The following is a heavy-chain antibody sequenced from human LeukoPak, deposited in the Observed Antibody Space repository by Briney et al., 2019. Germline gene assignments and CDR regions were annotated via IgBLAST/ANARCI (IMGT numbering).Heavy chain of an antibody. J-gene: IGHJ4*02. CDR1: GLTFSSYS. CDR2: ISSSSTYI. D-gene: IGHD3-9*01. V-gene: IGHV3-21*01. Sequence: GGSLTLFCAPSGLTFSSYSMKWVRRAPGKGLEWVSSISSSSTYIYYADSVRGRFTISRDNAKNSLYLQMNSLRAEDTAVYYCASNYDIPRWGQGTLVTVSS. CDR3: ASNYDIPR.